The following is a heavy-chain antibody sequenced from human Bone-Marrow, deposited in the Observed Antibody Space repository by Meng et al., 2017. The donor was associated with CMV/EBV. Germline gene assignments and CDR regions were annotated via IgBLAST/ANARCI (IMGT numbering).Heavy chain of an antibody. Sequence: GGSLRLSCAASGFTFSSYCMTWVRQAPGKGLEWVANIKQDGSEKYYVDSVKGRFTISRDNAKNSLYLQMNTLRAEDTAVYYCARDLGYCSSTSCYEGGGYYYYYYGMDVWGQGTTVTVSS. J-gene: IGHJ6*02. CDR2: IKQDGSEK. V-gene: IGHV3-7*01. D-gene: IGHD2-2*01. CDR3: ARDLGYCSSTSCYEGGGYYYYYYGMDV. CDR1: GFTFSSYC.